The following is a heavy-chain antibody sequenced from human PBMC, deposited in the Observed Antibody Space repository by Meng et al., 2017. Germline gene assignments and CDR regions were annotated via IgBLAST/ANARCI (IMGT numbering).Heavy chain of an antibody. CDR1: GFTFSSYA. V-gene: IGHV3-23*01. Sequence: GESLKISCAASGFTFSSYAMSWVRQAPGKGLEWVSAISGSGGSTYYADSVKGRFTISRDNSKNTLYLQMNSLRAEDTAVYYCARIRYYGMDVWGQGTTVTVSS. CDR3: ARIRYYGMDV. CDR2: ISGSGGST. J-gene: IGHJ6*02.